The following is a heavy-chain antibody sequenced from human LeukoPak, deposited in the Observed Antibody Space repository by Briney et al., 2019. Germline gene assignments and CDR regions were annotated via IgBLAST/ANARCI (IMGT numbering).Heavy chain of an antibody. V-gene: IGHV1-46*01. CDR1: GYTFTSYY. CDR3: ARSNYYDSSAQGTFDI. CDR2: INPSGGST. Sequence: ATEKVSCKASGYTFTSYYMHWVRQAPGQGLEWMGIINPSGGSTSYAQKFQGRVTMTRDTSTSTVYMELSSLRSEDTAVYYCARSNYYDSSAQGTFDIWGQGTMVTVSS. J-gene: IGHJ3*02. D-gene: IGHD3-22*01.